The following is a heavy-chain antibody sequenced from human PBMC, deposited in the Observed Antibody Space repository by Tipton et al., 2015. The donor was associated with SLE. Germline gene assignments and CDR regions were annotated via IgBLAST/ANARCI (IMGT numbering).Heavy chain of an antibody. J-gene: IGHJ4*02. D-gene: IGHD6-19*01. Sequence: SLRLSCAASGFTFHDYAMHWVRQAPGKGLEWFSGISWSSDSIEYADSVKGRFTISRDNAKNSLYLRMNSLRPEDTALYYCAKVYRPGTIAVFDFWGQGSLVTVSS. V-gene: IGHV3-9*01. CDR2: ISWSSDSI. CDR1: GFTFHDYA. CDR3: AKVYRPGTIAVFDF.